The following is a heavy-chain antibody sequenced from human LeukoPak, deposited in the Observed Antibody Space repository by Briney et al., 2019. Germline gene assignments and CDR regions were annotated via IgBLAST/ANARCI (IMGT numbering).Heavy chain of an antibody. CDR1: GFTFSSYA. CDR2: ISGSGGST. J-gene: IGHJ4*02. CDR3: AKDQVIAAAGTRKPIDY. V-gene: IGHV3-23*01. Sequence: GGSLRLSCAASGFTFSSYAMSWVRQAPGKGLEWVSAISGSGGSTYYADSVKGRFTISRDNSKDTLYLQMNSLRAEDTAVYYCAKDQVIAAAGTRKPIDYWGQGTLVTVSS. D-gene: IGHD6-13*01.